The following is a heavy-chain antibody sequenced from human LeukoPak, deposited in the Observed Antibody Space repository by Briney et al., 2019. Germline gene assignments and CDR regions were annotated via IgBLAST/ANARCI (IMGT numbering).Heavy chain of an antibody. CDR2: INAGNGNT. V-gene: IGHV1-3*01. D-gene: IGHD4-17*01. Sequence: ASVKVSCKASGYTFTSYAMHWVRQAPGQRLEWMGWINAGNGNTKYSQKFQGRVTITRDTSASTAYMELSSLRSEDTAVYYCARALPSLVGTVTTSPFDYWGQGALVTVSS. J-gene: IGHJ4*02. CDR3: ARALPSLVGTVTTSPFDY. CDR1: GYTFTSYA.